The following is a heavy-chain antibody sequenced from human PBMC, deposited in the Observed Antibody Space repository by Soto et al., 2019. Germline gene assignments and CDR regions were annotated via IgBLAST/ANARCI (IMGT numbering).Heavy chain of an antibody. Sequence: GGSLRLSCAASRFTFKSYAMSWVRQAPGKGLEWVSLISGSCGSTDYADSVKGRFTISRDNSKNTLYLQMNSLRAEDTAVYYCAKVMTTVNNAFDIWGQGTLVTVSS. CDR2: ISGSCGST. V-gene: IGHV3-23*01. J-gene: IGHJ3*02. D-gene: IGHD4-17*01. CDR1: RFTFKSYA. CDR3: AKVMTTVNNAFDI.